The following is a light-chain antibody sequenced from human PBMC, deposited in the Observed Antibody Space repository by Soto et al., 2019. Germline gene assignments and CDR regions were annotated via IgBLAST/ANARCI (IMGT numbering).Light chain of an antibody. CDR3: QQSYSTPWT. Sequence: DIQMTQSPSSLSASVGDRVTITCRASQSISSYLNWYQQKPGKAPKLLIYAASSLQSGVPSRFSGSGSGTDLTLNISSLQHEDFATYYCQQSYSTPWTFGQGTNVEIK. CDR1: QSISSY. V-gene: IGKV1-39*01. J-gene: IGKJ1*01. CDR2: AAS.